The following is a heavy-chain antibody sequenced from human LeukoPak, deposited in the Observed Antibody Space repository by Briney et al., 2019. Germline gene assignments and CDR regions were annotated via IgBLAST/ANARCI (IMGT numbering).Heavy chain of an antibody. CDR1: EFSVGSNY. D-gene: IGHD3-10*01. V-gene: IGHV3-66*02. J-gene: IGHJ3*02. CDR2: ISPSGDIT. Sequence: GGSLRLSCAASEFSVGSNYMTWVRQAPGKGLEWVSGISPSGDITYYVDSVKGRFTISRDNSKNTLYLQMNSLRAEDTAVYYCAKASNYYGSGSYYTDAFDIWGQGTMVTVSS. CDR3: AKASNYYGSGSYYTDAFDI.